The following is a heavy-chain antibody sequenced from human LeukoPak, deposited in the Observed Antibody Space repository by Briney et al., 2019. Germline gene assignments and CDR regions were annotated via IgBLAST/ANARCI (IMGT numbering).Heavy chain of an antibody. CDR2: ISSSSSYI. Sequence: KSGGSLRLSCAASGFTFSSYSMNWVRQAPGKGLEWVSSISSSSSYIYYADSVKGRFTISRDNAKNSLYLQMNSLRAKDTAVYYCARDPDRWYYYMDVWGKGTTVTVSS. D-gene: IGHD6-13*01. V-gene: IGHV3-21*01. CDR1: GFTFSSYS. CDR3: ARDPDRWYYYMDV. J-gene: IGHJ6*03.